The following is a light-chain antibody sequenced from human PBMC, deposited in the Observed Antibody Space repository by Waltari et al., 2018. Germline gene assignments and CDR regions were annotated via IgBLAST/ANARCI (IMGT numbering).Light chain of an antibody. Sequence: EIVLTQSPGTLSLSPGERAAPSCTTSQSVVSSYLGCYQHKPGQPPRLLIYGTSTRATGIPDRFSGSGSGTDFTLTISRLEPEDFAVYYCQQYDISPWTFGQGTKVEIK. V-gene: IGKV3-20*01. CDR2: GTS. J-gene: IGKJ1*01. CDR1: QSVVSSY. CDR3: QQYDISPWT.